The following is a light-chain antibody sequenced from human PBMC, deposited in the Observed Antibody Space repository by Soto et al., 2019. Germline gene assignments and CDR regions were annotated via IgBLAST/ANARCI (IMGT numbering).Light chain of an antibody. CDR1: QSIKNY. CDR3: QQRSNWPIT. CDR2: DAS. J-gene: IGKJ5*01. V-gene: IGKV3-11*01. Sequence: TQSPASLSASSGEEITLSCRASQSIKNYLAWYQQKPGQAPRLLIYDASNRATGIPARFSGSGSGTDFTLTISSLEPEDFAVYYCQQRSNWPITFGQGTRLEIK.